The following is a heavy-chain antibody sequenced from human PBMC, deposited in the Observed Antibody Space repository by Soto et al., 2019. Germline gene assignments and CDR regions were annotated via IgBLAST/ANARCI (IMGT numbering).Heavy chain of an antibody. V-gene: IGHV3-30*03. J-gene: IGHJ4*02. CDR2: ISYDESIK. CDR3: ARLVVAYYFDY. CDR1: GFTFSRYG. D-gene: IGHD2-21*01. Sequence: SLRLSCAASGFTFSRYGVHWVRQAPGKGLEWLAVISYDESIKKYADSVKGQVTISADKSISTAYLQWSSLKASDTAMYYCARLVVAYYFDYWGQGTLVTVSS.